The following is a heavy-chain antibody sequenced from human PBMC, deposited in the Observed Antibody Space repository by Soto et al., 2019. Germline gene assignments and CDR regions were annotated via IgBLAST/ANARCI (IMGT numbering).Heavy chain of an antibody. CDR2: IIPIFGTA. CDR3: ASQRVYYDSSGYMNNWFDP. CDR1: GGTFSSYA. J-gene: IGHJ5*02. D-gene: IGHD3-22*01. Sequence: SVKVSCKASGGTFSSYAISWVRQAPGQGLEWMGGIIPIFGTANYAQKFQGRVTITADESTSTAYMELSSLRSEDTAVYYCASQRVYYDSSGYMNNWFDPWGQGTLVTVSS. V-gene: IGHV1-69*13.